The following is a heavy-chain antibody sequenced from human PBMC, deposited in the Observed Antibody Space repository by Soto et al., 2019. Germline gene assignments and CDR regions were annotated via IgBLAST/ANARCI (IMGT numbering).Heavy chain of an antibody. Sequence: PSETLSLTCTVSGGSISSGDYYWSWIRQPPGKGLEWIGYIYYSGSTYYNPSLKSRVTISVDTSKNQFSLKLSSVTAADTAVYYCARGRDYDILTGYEDWFDPWGQGTLVTVSS. CDR1: GGSISSGDYY. J-gene: IGHJ5*02. CDR3: ARGRDYDILTGYEDWFDP. CDR2: IYYSGST. D-gene: IGHD3-9*01. V-gene: IGHV4-30-4*02.